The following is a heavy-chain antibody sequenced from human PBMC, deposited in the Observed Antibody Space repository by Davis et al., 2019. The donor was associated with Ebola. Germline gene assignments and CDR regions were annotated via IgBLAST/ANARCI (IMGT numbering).Heavy chain of an antibody. CDR1: GFTFSNYV. V-gene: IGHV3-30*03. D-gene: IGHD2-15*01. Sequence: GESLKISCAAAGFTFSNYVLNWVRQAPGKGLEWVAAMSFDGYSKYYADSVKGRFTISRDDSRSTVFLQMNALRAEDTALYYCTTRLVNHFDYWGQGILVTVSS. J-gene: IGHJ4*02. CDR2: MSFDGYSK. CDR3: TTRLVNHFDY.